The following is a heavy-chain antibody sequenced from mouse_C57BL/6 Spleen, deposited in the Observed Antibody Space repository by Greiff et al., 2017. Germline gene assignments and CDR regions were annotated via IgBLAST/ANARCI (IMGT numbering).Heavy chain of an antibody. CDR2: ISSGSSTI. CDR3: ARAYYSNYGAY. Sequence: VQLQQSGGGLVKPGGSLKLSCAASGFTFSDYGMHWVRQAPEKGLEWVAYISSGSSTIYYADTVKGRFTISRDNAKNTLFLQMTSLRSEDTAMYYCARAYYSNYGAYWGQGTLVTVSA. V-gene: IGHV5-17*01. D-gene: IGHD2-5*01. J-gene: IGHJ3*01. CDR1: GFTFSDYG.